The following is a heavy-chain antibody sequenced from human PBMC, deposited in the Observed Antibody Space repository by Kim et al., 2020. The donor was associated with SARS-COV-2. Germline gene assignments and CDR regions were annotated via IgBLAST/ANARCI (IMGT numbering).Heavy chain of an antibody. CDR3: ARDEGNYDILTGYYNGLDY. V-gene: IGHV3-7*01. J-gene: IGHJ4*02. CDR1: GFTFSSYW. CDR2: IKQDGSEK. D-gene: IGHD3-9*01. Sequence: GGSLRLSCAASGFTFSSYWMSWVRQAPGKGLEWVANIKQDGSEKYYVDSVKGRFTISRDNAKNSLYLQMNSLRAEDTAVYYCARDEGNYDILTGYYNGLDYWGQGTLVTVSS.